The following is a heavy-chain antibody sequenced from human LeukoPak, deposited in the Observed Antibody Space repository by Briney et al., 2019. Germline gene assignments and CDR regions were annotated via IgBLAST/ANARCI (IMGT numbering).Heavy chain of an antibody. V-gene: IGHV5-51*01. D-gene: IGHD3-10*01. Sequence: GESLKISCKASGYSFAAYWIGWVRQMPGKGLEWMGIIYPGDSDTRYRPSFQGQVTISADKSFNTAYLHWNSLKASDTAIYYCARSDQLKWFGDPRRPYYYGMDVWGQGTTVTVSS. CDR3: ARSDQLKWFGDPRRPYYYGMDV. J-gene: IGHJ6*02. CDR1: GYSFAAYW. CDR2: IYPGDSDT.